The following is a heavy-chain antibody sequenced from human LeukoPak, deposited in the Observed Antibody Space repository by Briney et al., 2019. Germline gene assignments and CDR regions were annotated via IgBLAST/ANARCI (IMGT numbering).Heavy chain of an antibody. D-gene: IGHD2-2*01. CDR2: IKKDGIEK. J-gene: IGHJ4*02. CDR3: ARGRYSSRSGGYYFDV. V-gene: IGHV3-7*01. Sequence: GGSLRLSCVVSGFTLSSDWMSWVRQAPGKGPEWVANIKKDGIEKYYVESVKGRFTISRDNAKNSLSLQMNSLRAEDTAVYYCARGRYSSRSGGYYFDVWGQGTLVTVSS. CDR1: GFTLSSDW.